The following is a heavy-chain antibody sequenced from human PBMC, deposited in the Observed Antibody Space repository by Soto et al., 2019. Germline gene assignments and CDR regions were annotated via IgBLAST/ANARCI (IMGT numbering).Heavy chain of an antibody. Sequence: SGPTLVNPTQTLTLTCTFSGFSLSTSGVGVGWIRQPPGKALEWLALIYWNDDKRYSPSLKSRLTITKDTSKNQVVLTMTNMDPVDTATYYCAHSRGGGQWLVRSRYFDYWGQGTLVTVSS. CDR1: GFSLSTSGVG. CDR2: IYWNDDK. J-gene: IGHJ4*02. D-gene: IGHD6-19*01. V-gene: IGHV2-5*01. CDR3: AHSRGGGQWLVRSRYFDY.